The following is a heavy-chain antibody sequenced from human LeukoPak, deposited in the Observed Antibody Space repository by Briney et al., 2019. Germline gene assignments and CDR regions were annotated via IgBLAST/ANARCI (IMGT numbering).Heavy chain of an antibody. CDR2: ISSSSSYI. CDR3: AREDCSSTSCFGFDY. Sequence: GGSLRLSCAASGFTFSSYSMNWVRQAPGKGLEWVSSISSSSSYIYYADSVKGRFTISRDNANNSLYLQMNSLRAEDTAVYYCAREDCSSTSCFGFDYWGQGTLVTVSS. J-gene: IGHJ4*02. D-gene: IGHD2-2*01. CDR1: GFTFSSYS. V-gene: IGHV3-21*01.